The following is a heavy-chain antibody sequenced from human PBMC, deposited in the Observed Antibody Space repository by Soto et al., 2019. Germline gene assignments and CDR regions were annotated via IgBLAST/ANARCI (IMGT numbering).Heavy chain of an antibody. V-gene: IGHV3-23*01. CDR3: ARGATAPSY. Sequence: PGGSLRLSCAASGFTFSSYGMSWVRQAPGKGLEWVSAISSSGGSAYYADSVKGRFTISRDNSKNTLYLQMNSLRAEDTAVYYCARGATAPSYWGQGTLVSSPQ. CDR2: ISSSGGSA. CDR1: GFTFSSYG. J-gene: IGHJ4*02.